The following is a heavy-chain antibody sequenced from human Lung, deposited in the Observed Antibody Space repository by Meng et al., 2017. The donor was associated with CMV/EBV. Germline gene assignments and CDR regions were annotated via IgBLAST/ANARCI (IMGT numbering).Heavy chain of an antibody. Sequence: QVRWRGAGQGLVRPPETRPLTWAVSGESITNHNWWAWVRQPPGKGLEWIGEIPHRGSSAYNPSLKSRVSMSIDKSKNQFSLKLTSVTAADTAVYHCARVVTALWGYYFDYWGQGTLVTVSS. CDR2: IPHRGSS. J-gene: IGHJ4*02. V-gene: IGHV4-4*03. D-gene: IGHD2-21*02. CDR1: GESITNHNW. CDR3: ARVVTALWGYYFDY.